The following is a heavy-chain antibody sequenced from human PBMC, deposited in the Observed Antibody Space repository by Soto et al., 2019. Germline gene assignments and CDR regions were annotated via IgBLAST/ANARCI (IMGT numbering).Heavy chain of an antibody. CDR2: IRSKANNYAT. J-gene: IGHJ5*02. CDR3: TGLYQGWFDP. V-gene: IGHV3-73*01. CDR1: GFTFSGSA. Sequence: EGQLVESGGGLVQPGGSLKLSCAASGFTFSGSAMHWVRQASGKGLEWLGRIRSKANNYATAYDASVKGRVTISRDDSKNSAYMKMNSMRTEDTAVYFCTGLYQGWFDPWGQGTLVTVSS. D-gene: IGHD3-16*02.